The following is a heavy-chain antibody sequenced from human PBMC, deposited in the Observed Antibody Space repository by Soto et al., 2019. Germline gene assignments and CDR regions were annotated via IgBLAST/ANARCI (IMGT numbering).Heavy chain of an antibody. CDR3: ARDRRIAARLMNWFDP. CDR2: IIPIFGTA. Sequence: SVKVSCKASGGTFSSYAISWVRQAPGQGLEWMGGIIPIFGTANYAQKFQGRVTITADKSTSTAYMELSSLRSEDTAVYYCARDRRIAARLMNWFDPWGQGTLVTVSS. D-gene: IGHD6-6*01. J-gene: IGHJ5*02. V-gene: IGHV1-69*06. CDR1: GGTFSSYA.